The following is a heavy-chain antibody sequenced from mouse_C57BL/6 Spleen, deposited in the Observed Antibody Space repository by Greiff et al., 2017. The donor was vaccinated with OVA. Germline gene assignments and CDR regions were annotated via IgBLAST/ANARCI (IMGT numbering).Heavy chain of an antibody. CDR2: ISSGSSTI. V-gene: IGHV5-17*01. CDR1: GFTFSDYG. CDR3: ANRGAMDY. J-gene: IGHJ4*01. D-gene: IGHD2-14*01. Sequence: EVKLVESGGGLVKPGGSLKLSCAASGFTFSDYGMHWVRQAPEKGLEWVAYISSGSSTIYYADTVKGRFTISRDNAKNTLFLQMPSLRSEDTAMYYCANRGAMDYWGQGTSVTVSS.